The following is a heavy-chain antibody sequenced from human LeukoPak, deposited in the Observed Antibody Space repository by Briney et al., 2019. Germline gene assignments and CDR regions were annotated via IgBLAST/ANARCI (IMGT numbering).Heavy chain of an antibody. CDR3: TSSSYYDSSGFNLDY. CDR1: GGTFSSYA. J-gene: IGHJ4*02. V-gene: IGHV1-69*13. D-gene: IGHD3-22*01. CDR2: IIPIFGTA. Sequence: SVKVSCKASGGTFSSYAISWVRQAPGQGLEWMGGIIPIFGTANYAQKFQGRVTITADESTSTAYMELSSLRSEDTAVYYCTSSSYYDSSGFNLDYWGQGTLVTVSS.